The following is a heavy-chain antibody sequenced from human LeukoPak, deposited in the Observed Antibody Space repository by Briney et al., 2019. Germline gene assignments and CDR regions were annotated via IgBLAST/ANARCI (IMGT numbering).Heavy chain of an antibody. J-gene: IGHJ6*02. CDR1: GGSISSGSYY. D-gene: IGHD1-26*01. CDR2: IYTSGST. CDR3: ARKVGGSYEGYYYGMDV. V-gene: IGHV4-61*02. Sequence: SETLSLTCTVSGGSISSGSYYWSWIRQPAGKGLEWIGRIYTSGSTNYNPSLKSRVTISVDKSKNQFSLKLSSVTAADTAVYYCARKVGGSYEGYYYGMDVWGQGTTVTVSS.